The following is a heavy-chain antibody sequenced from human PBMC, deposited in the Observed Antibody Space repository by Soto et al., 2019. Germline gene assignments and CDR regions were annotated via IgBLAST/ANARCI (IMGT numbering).Heavy chain of an antibody. CDR2: IIPIFGTA. V-gene: IGHV1-69*01. CDR1: GGTFSSYA. J-gene: IGHJ4*02. CDR3: AKDLRGQRLLWFGESDYYFDY. D-gene: IGHD3-10*01. Sequence: QVQLVQSGAEVKKPGSSVKVSCKASGGTFSSYAISWVRQAPGQGLEWMGGIIPIFGTANYAQKFQGRVTITADESTSTAYMELSSLRSEDTAVYYCAKDLRGQRLLWFGESDYYFDYWGQGTLVTVSS.